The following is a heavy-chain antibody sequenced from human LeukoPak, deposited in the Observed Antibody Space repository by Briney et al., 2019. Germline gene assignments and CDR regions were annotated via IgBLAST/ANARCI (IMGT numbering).Heavy chain of an antibody. CDR1: GFIFSSYG. D-gene: IGHD3-10*01. J-gene: IGHJ6*02. Sequence: GGSLRLSCAASGFIFSSYGMHWVRQAPGKGLEWVAVMWYDGSKNYYADSVKGRFTISRDNSKNTLYLRMKTLRAEDTAVYYCARNGGSGSWNYYGLDVWGQGTTVTVSS. CDR3: ARNGGSGSWNYYGLDV. CDR2: MWYDGSKN. V-gene: IGHV3-33*01.